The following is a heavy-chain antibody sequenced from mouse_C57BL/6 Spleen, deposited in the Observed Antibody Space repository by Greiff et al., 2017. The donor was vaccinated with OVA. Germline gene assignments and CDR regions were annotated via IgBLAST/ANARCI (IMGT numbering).Heavy chain of an antibody. CDR2: IDPENGDT. Sequence: VQLQQSGAELVRPGASVKLSCTASGFNIKDDYMHWVKQRPEQGLEWIGWIDPENGDTEYASKFQGKATITADTSSNTAYLQLSSLTSEDTAVYYCTTYSSDEDYWGQVTTLTVSS. V-gene: IGHV14-4*01. CDR1: GFNIKDDY. D-gene: IGHD1-1*01. CDR3: TTYSSDEDY. J-gene: IGHJ2*01.